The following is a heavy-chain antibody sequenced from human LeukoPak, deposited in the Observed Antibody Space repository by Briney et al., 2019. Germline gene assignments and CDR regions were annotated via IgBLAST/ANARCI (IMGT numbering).Heavy chain of an antibody. Sequence: PGGSLRLSCAASGFTFSTYWMSWVRQAPGKGLEWVANIKQDRSEKYYVDSVKGRFTISRDNAKNSLYLQMNSLRVEDTAVYYCARDGLGVVGRSGYYYGPPHFDYWGQGTLVTVSS. J-gene: IGHJ4*02. CDR1: GFTFSTYW. V-gene: IGHV3-7*05. D-gene: IGHD3-22*01. CDR3: ARDGLGVVGRSGYYYGPPHFDY. CDR2: IKQDRSEK.